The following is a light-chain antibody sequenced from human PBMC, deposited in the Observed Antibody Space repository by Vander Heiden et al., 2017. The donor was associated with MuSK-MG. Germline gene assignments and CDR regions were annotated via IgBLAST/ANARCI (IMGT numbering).Light chain of an antibody. CDR2: DVT. CDR1: SSDIGVWNY. CDR3: ISYISTNFFYV. J-gene: IGLJ1*01. Sequence: QSALTQPASVSGSPGQSITISCTGTSSDIGVWNYVSWYQQHPGKAPTLIIYDVTSRPSGVSDRFSGAKSGNTASLTISGLQAEDEADYYCISYISTNFFYVFGTGTKVNVL. V-gene: IGLV2-14*03.